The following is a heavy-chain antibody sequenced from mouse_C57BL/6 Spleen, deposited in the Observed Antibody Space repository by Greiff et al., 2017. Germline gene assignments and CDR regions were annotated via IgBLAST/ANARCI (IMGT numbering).Heavy chain of an antibody. CDR2: ISSGSSTI. V-gene: IGHV5-17*01. D-gene: IGHD2-4*01. CDR1: GFTFSDYG. Sequence: EVKVVESGGGLVKPGGSLKLSCAASGFTFSDYGMHWVRQAPEKGLEWVAYISSGSSTIYYADTVKGRFTISRDNAKNTLFLQMTSLRSEDMAMYYCARSIYYDYDEGYYYAMDYWGQGTSVTVSS. J-gene: IGHJ4*01. CDR3: ARSIYYDYDEGYYYAMDY.